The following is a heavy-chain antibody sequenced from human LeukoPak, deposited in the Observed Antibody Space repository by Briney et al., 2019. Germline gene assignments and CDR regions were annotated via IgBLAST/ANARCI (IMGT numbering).Heavy chain of an antibody. J-gene: IGHJ4*02. D-gene: IGHD5-18*01. V-gene: IGHV1-69*13. Sequence: SVKVSCKASGGTFISYAISWVRQAPGQGLEWMGGIIPIFGTANYAQKFQGRVTITADESTSTAYMELSSLRSEDTAVYYCARGTDTAMVTPIAHDYWGQGTLVTVSS. CDR1: GGTFISYA. CDR3: ARGTDTAMVTPIAHDY. CDR2: IIPIFGTA.